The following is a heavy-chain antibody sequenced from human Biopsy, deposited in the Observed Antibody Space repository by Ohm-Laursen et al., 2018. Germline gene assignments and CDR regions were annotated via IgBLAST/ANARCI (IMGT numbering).Heavy chain of an antibody. V-gene: IGHV1-58*02. D-gene: IGHD2-21*02. CDR1: GFTFTRSA. J-gene: IGHJ4*02. CDR2: IVVGGGNT. CDR3: ASRPNCGGDCSSGFDY. Sequence: ASVKVSCKTSGFTFTRSAMQWVRQARGQRLEWIGWIVVGGGNTNYAQKFQERVTITRDMSTSTAYMELSSLRSEDTAVYYCASRPNCGGDCSSGFDYWGQGTLVTVSS.